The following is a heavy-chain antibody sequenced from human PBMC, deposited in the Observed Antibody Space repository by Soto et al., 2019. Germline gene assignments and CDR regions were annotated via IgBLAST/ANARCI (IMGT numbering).Heavy chain of an antibody. D-gene: IGHD6-13*01. J-gene: IGHJ4*02. CDR3: AKDLAEQRLVPYYFDY. Sequence: GGSLRLACAASGFTVSSYAMSWVRQAPGKGLEWVSAISGSGGSTYYADSVKGRFTISRDNSKNTLYLQMNSLRAEDTAVYHCAKDLAEQRLVPYYFDYWGQGTLVTVSS. V-gene: IGHV3-23*01. CDR1: GFTVSSYA. CDR2: ISGSGGST.